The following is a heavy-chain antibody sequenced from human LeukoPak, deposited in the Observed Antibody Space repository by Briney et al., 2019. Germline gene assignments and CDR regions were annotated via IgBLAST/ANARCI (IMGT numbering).Heavy chain of an antibody. D-gene: IGHD3-10*01. CDR1: GFTFSSYG. J-gene: IGHJ4*02. Sequence: GSLILSCAASGFTFSSYGMHWVRQAPGKGLEWVSVIYSGGSTYYADSVKGRFTISRDNSKNTLYLQMNSLRAEDTAVYYCARDLSSGAPRGYWGQGTLVTVSS. CDR2: IYSGGST. V-gene: IGHV3-53*01. CDR3: ARDLSSGAPRGY.